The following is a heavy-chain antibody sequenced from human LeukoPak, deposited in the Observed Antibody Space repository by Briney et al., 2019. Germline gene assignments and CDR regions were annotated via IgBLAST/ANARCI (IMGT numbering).Heavy chain of an antibody. V-gene: IGHV1-18*01. CDR2: ISGYNGDT. D-gene: IGHD6-19*01. Sequence: ASVRVSCKASGFPFTHHGITWVRHAPGQGLEWMGWISGYNGDTNYAQKFQGRVTLTTDTSTSTAYMELRSLRSDDTAVYYCARDPTNTSGRYAYFDYWGQGTLVTVSS. J-gene: IGHJ4*02. CDR3: ARDPTNTSGRYAYFDY. CDR1: GFPFTHHG.